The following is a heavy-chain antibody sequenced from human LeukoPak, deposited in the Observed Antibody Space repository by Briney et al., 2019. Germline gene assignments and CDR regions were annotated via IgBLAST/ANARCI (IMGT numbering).Heavy chain of an antibody. J-gene: IGHJ4*02. CDR1: GFTFSSYG. V-gene: IGHV3-30*18. CDR3: AEGGRSGDYGSGSYIGY. CDR2: ISYDGSNK. Sequence: PGGSLRLSCAASGFTFSSYGMHWVRQAPGKGLEWVAVISYDGSNKYYADSVKGRFTISRDNSKNTLYLQMNSLRAEDTAVYYCAEGGRSGDYGSGSYIGYWGQGTLVTVSS. D-gene: IGHD3-10*01.